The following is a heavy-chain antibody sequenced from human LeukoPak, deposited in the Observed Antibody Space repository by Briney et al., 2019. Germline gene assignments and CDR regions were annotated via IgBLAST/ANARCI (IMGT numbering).Heavy chain of an antibody. D-gene: IGHD2-21*01. V-gene: IGHV4-4*07. CDR3: ASSPRIASYMDV. CDR2: IYTSGST. CDR1: GGSISSYY. J-gene: IGHJ6*03. Sequence: SETLSLTCTASGGSISSYYWSWLRQPAGKGLEWIGRIYTSGSTNYNPSLKSRVTMPVDTSKNQFSLKLSSVTAADTAVYYCASSPRIASYMDVWGKGTTVTVSS.